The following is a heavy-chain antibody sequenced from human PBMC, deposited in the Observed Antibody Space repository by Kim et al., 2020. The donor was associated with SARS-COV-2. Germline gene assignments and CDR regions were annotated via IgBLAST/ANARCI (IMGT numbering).Heavy chain of an antibody. CDR2: ISYDGSNK. CDR1: GFTFSSYG. CDR3: AKAGRFWESYYFDY. J-gene: IGHJ4*02. Sequence: GGSLRLSCAASGFTFSSYGMHWVRQAPGKGLEWVAVISYDGSNKYYADSVKGRFTISRDNSKNTLYLQMNSLRAEDTAVYYCAKAGRFWESYYFDYWGQGTLVTVSS. V-gene: IGHV3-30*18. D-gene: IGHD3-3*01.